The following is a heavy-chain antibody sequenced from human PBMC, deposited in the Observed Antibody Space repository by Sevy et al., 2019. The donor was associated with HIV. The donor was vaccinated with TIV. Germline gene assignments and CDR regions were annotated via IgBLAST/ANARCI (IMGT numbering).Heavy chain of an antibody. CDR1: GGSISSSSYY. V-gene: IGHV4-39*01. D-gene: IGHD3-22*01. CDR2: IYYRGST. CDR3: ARLFGYYDSSGYYYFPYYYYYGMDV. Sequence: SETLSLTCTVSGGSISSSSYYWGWIRQPPGKGLEWIGSIYYRGSTYYNPSLKSRVTISADTSKNQFSLKLSSVTAPDTAVYYCARLFGYYDSSGYYYFPYYYYYGMDVWGQGTTVTVSS. J-gene: IGHJ6*02.